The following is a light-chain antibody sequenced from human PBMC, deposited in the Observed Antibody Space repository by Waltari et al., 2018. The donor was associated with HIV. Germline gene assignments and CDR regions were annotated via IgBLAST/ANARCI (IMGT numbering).Light chain of an antibody. CDR3: RSYSRTNTWV. CDR2: YVN. CDR1: SWVFGTYTY. V-gene: IGLV2-14*03. Sequence: QSALTQPASVSGSPGQSITIPCTGTSWVFGTYTYVSWYQQHPGKAPKLIIFYVNNPPSGISDRFSGSKSANMASLTISGLQAADEADYYCRSYSRTNTWVFGGGTRLTVL. J-gene: IGLJ3*02.